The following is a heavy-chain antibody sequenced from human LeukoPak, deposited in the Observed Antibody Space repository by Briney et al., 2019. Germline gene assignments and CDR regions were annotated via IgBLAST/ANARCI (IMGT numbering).Heavy chain of an antibody. CDR1: GGSISHYY. Sequence: SETLSLTCTVSGGSISHYYWSWIRQPPGKGLEWIGYIYYSGTTNYNPSLKSRVTISVDTSKNQFSLKLSSVTAADTAVYYCAREDPQTKVPEGMDVWGQGTTVTVSS. CDR3: AREDPQTKVPEGMDV. V-gene: IGHV4-59*01. J-gene: IGHJ6*02. CDR2: IYYSGTT. D-gene: IGHD4/OR15-4a*01.